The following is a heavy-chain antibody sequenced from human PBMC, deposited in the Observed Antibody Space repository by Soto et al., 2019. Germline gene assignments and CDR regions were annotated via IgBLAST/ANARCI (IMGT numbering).Heavy chain of an antibody. CDR3: ARLQVVQATREWGYYYYYGMDV. D-gene: IGHD2-2*01. V-gene: IGHV4-39*01. J-gene: IGHJ6*02. CDR1: GGSISSSSYY. Sequence: SETLSLTCTVSGGSISSSSYYWGWIRQPPGKGLEWIGSIYYSGSTYYNPSLKSRVTISVDTSKNQFSLKLSSVTAADTAVYYCARLQVVQATREWGYYYYYGMDVWGQGTTVTVSS. CDR2: IYYSGST.